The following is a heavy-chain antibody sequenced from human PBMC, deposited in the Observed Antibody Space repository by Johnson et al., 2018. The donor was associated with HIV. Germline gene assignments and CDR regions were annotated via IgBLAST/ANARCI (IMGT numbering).Heavy chain of an antibody. V-gene: IGHV3-9*01. CDR2: INWNSGSM. Sequence: VQLVESGGGLVQPGRSLRLSCAASGFTFDDYAMHWVRQPPGKGLEWVSGINWNSGSMGYADSVKGRFTISRDNAKNSLYLQMNSLRAEDTAFYYCVKDTYSGSYPGAFDIWGQGTMVTVSS. D-gene: IGHD1-26*01. CDR1: GFTFDDYA. J-gene: IGHJ3*02. CDR3: VKDTYSGSYPGAFDI.